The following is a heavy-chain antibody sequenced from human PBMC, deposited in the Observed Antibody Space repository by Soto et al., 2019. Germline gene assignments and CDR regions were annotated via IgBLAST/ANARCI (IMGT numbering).Heavy chain of an antibody. J-gene: IGHJ6*03. D-gene: IGHD1-1*01. CDR1: GGSISSYY. CDR2: IYYSGST. V-gene: IGHV4-59*08. CDR3: ARGMEYPLYYYYYMDV. Sequence: SETLSLTCTVSGGSISSYYWSWIRQPPGKGLEWIGYIYYSGSTNYNPSLKSRVTISVDTSKNQFSLRLSSVTAADTAVYYCARGMEYPLYYYYYMDVWGKGTTVTVSS.